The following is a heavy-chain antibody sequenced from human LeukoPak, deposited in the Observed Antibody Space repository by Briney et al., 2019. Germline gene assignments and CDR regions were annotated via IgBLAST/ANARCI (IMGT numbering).Heavy chain of an antibody. V-gene: IGHV4-39*07. CDR1: GGSISSSSYY. CDR2: INHSGST. CDR3: ARFSRRPYFDY. J-gene: IGHJ4*02. Sequence: SETLSLTCTVSGGSISSSSYYWSWIRQPPGKGLEWIGEINHSGSTNYNPSLKSRVTISVDTSKNQFSLKLSSVTAADTAVYYCARFSRRPYFDYWGQGTLVTVSS.